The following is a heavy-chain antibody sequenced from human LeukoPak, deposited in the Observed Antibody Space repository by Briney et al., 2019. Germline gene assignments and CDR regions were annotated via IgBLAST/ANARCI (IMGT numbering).Heavy chain of an antibody. D-gene: IGHD1-7*01. J-gene: IGHJ4*02. Sequence: GGSLRLSCAASGFTFSRYWMHWVRQAPGKGLVWVSQIDFDGRSTRYADSVKGRFTISRDNAKNTLHLQMNSLRAEDTAVYYCARDGTGTVDFDSWGQRTLVTVSS. CDR2: IDFDGRST. CDR3: ARDGTGTVDFDS. V-gene: IGHV3-74*01. CDR1: GFTFSRYW.